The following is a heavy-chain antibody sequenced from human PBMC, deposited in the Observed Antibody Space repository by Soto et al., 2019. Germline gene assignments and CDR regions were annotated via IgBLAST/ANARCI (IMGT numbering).Heavy chain of an antibody. CDR3: ARDSTMTSAWRGFDV. Sequence: QVQLQESGPRLVKPSQTLSLTCTVSNGSISNDKFFWAWVRQRPGKGLEWIGYIYHSGSTYYNPSLQSRLTISIDTSKSQFSLKLTSVTAADTAVYYCARDSTMTSAWRGFDVWGQGTTVTVSS. D-gene: IGHD5-12*01. J-gene: IGHJ6*02. V-gene: IGHV4-31*03. CDR1: NGSISNDKFF. CDR2: IYHSGST.